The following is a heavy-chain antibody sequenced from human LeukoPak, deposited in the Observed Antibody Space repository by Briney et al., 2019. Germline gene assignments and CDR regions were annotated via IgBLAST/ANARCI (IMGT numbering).Heavy chain of an antibody. D-gene: IGHD2-21*02. CDR3: ARGFQRGDSPV. V-gene: IGHV3-7*01. Sequence: GESLRLSCAASGFTFSNYSLSWVRQAPGKGLEWVAKINKDGSEKGYLDSVKGRFTISRDNAKGSLYLQLNSLRAEDTAVYYCARGFQRGDSPVWGQGTLVTVSS. J-gene: IGHJ4*02. CDR2: INKDGSEK. CDR1: GFTFSNYS.